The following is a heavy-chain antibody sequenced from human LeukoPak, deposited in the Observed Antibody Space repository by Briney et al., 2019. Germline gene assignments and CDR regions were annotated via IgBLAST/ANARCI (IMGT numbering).Heavy chain of an antibody. CDR3: ARAQSLTAPAGTFANS. Sequence: ASVKVSCKASGYTFTGYFLHWVRRAPGQGFEWMGWINPNSGDTSYTQTFQGRVTMTRDTSISTAYMVLSSLRSDDTAVYYCARAQSLTAPAGTFANSWGQGTLVTVSS. CDR1: GYTFTGYF. CDR2: INPNSGDT. V-gene: IGHV1-2*02. J-gene: IGHJ4*02. D-gene: IGHD6-13*01.